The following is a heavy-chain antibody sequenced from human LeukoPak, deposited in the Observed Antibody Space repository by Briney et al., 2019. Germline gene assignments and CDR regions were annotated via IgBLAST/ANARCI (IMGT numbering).Heavy chain of an antibody. CDR2: IHYSGST. CDR1: GGSISSSSYY. Sequence: PSETLSLTCTVSGGSISSSSYYWGWIRQPPGKGLEWIGSIHYSGSTNYNPSLKSRVTISVDTSKNQFSLKLTSVTAADTAVYYCAREEGSSSWYYHWFDPWGQGTLVTVSS. V-gene: IGHV4-39*07. J-gene: IGHJ5*02. CDR3: AREEGSSSWYYHWFDP. D-gene: IGHD6-13*01.